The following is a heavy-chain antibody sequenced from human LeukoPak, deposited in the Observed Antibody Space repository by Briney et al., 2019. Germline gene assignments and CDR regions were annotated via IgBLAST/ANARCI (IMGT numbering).Heavy chain of an antibody. CDR3: ARVCGDPSYYLDY. V-gene: IGHV3-7*05. CDR1: GFIFNKYW. D-gene: IGHD4-17*01. J-gene: IGHJ4*02. Sequence: GGSLRLSCAASGFIFNKYWMTWARQAPGKGLVCVDSIKLDGSDKSYVDSVEGRFTISRDNSKNTLYLQMNSLRAEDTAVYYCARVCGDPSYYLDYWGKGTRVSVSS. CDR2: IKLDGSDK.